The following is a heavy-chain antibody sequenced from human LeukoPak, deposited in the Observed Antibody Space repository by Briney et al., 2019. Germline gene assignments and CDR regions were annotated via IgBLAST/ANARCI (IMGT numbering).Heavy chain of an antibody. D-gene: IGHD6-13*01. CDR1: GGSVSTYY. CDR3: ARDDGSGWYADYFDY. CDR2: VYNSGST. J-gene: IGHJ4*02. Sequence: SETLSLTCTVSGGSVSTYYWNWLRHPAGKGLEWLGRVYNSGSTNYNTSLKSRVTLSVDTSKNQFSLNLRSKTAADTAVYYCARDDGSGWYADYFDYWGQGTRVTVST. V-gene: IGHV4-4*07.